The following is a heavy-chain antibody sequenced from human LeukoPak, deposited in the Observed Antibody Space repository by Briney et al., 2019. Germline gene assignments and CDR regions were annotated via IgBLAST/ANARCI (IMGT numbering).Heavy chain of an antibody. D-gene: IGHD3-3*01. CDR2: IKQDGSEK. Sequence: GGSLRLSCAASGFTFSSYWMSWVRQAPGKGLEWVANIKQDGSEKYYVDSVKGRFTISRDNAKNSLYLQMNSLRAEDTAVYYCAREVGNFWSGNAFDIWGQGTMVTVSS. V-gene: IGHV3-7*01. J-gene: IGHJ3*02. CDR1: GFTFSSYW. CDR3: AREVGNFWSGNAFDI.